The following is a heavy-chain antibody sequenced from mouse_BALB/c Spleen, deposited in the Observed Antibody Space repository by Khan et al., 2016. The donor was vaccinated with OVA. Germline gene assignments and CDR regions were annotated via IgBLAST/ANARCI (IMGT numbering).Heavy chain of an antibody. J-gene: IGHJ4*01. V-gene: IGHV1-4*01. D-gene: IGHD2-14*01. CDR2: INPRSGYT. CDR1: GYTFTSYT. Sequence: QIQLVQSGAELARPGASVKMSCKASGYTFTSYTIHWVQQRHGQGLEWIGYINPRSGYTNYNQKFKDKATLTADKSSSTAYMQLSSLTSEDSAVYYCARRTTRYAMDYWGQGTSVTVSS. CDR3: ARRTTRYAMDY.